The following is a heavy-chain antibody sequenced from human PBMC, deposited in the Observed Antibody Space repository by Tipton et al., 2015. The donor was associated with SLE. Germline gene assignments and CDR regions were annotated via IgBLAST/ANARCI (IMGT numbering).Heavy chain of an antibody. J-gene: IGHJ4*02. CDR2: INHSGST. CDR3: ASPGYSSSWLNFDY. V-gene: IGHV4-34*01. Sequence: LRLSCAVYGESFSGYYWSWIRQPPGKGLEWIGEINHSGSTNYNPSLKSRVTISVDTSKNQFSLKLTSVTAADTAVYYCASPGYSSSWLNFDYWGQGTLVTVSS. CDR1: GESFSGYY. D-gene: IGHD6-13*01.